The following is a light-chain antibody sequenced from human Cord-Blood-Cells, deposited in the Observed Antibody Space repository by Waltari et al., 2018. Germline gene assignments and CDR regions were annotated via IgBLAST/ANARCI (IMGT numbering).Light chain of an antibody. Sequence: IQLTQSPSSLSASVGDRVTITCRASQGISSYLAWYQQKPGKAPKLLCYAASTLQIGVPSRFSGSGSGTDFTLTISSLQPEDFATYYCQQLNSYPSFGGGTKVEIK. CDR1: QGISSY. V-gene: IGKV1-9*01. J-gene: IGKJ4*01. CDR2: AAS. CDR3: QQLNSYPS.